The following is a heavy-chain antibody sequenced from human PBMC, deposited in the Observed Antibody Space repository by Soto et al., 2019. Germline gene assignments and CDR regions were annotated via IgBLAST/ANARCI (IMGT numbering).Heavy chain of an antibody. CDR2: ISGSGVST. Sequence: VGSLRLSCAASGFTFSSYAMSWVRQAPGKGLEWVSAISGSGVSTYYADSVKGRFTISRDNSKNTLYLQMNSLRAEDTAVYYCAKEYEYSSGWERIDYWGQGTLVTVSS. CDR3: AKEYEYSSGWERIDY. CDR1: GFTFSSYA. J-gene: IGHJ4*02. D-gene: IGHD6-19*01. V-gene: IGHV3-23*01.